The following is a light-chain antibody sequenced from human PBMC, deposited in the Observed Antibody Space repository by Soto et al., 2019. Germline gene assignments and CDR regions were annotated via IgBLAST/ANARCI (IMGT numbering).Light chain of an antibody. CDR3: QQYGSSPRT. Sequence: EIVMTHSPATVSLSQGERATLSCWAIQSVSSSYLAWYQQKPGLAPRLLIYDPSSRATGIPDRFSGSGSGTHFTLTIRRLEPEDVAVFYCQQYGSSPRTFRGETKLDIK. V-gene: IGKV3D-20*01. J-gene: IGKJ4*01. CDR2: DPS. CDR1: QSVSSSY.